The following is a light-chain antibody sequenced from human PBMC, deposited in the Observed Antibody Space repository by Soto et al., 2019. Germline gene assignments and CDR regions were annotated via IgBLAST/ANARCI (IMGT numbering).Light chain of an antibody. CDR3: QQSNSFPLT. CDR2: AAS. V-gene: IGKV1-12*01. Sequence: DIQMTQSPSSVSASVGDRVTITCRASQGISSRLDWYQQKPGKATNLLIYAASSLQSGVPSRFSGSGSETDFTLTIGSLQPEDFATYYCQQSNSFPLTFGGGTKVEIK. CDR1: QGISSR. J-gene: IGKJ4*01.